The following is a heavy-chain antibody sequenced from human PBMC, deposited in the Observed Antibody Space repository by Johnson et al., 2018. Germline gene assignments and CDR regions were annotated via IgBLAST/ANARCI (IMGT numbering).Heavy chain of an antibody. J-gene: IGHJ3*02. Sequence: QVQLVQSGGGVVQPGRSLRLSCAASGFTFSSYGMHWVRQAPGKGLEWVAVISYDGSNKYYAASVKGRFTISEDNSKNTLSLQMNGLRAEDTAVYYCAKDHTPLSAVTPYDAFDIWGQGTMVTVSS. CDR3: AKDHTPLSAVTPYDAFDI. CDR2: ISYDGSNK. V-gene: IGHV3-30*18. D-gene: IGHD4-17*01. CDR1: GFTFSSYG.